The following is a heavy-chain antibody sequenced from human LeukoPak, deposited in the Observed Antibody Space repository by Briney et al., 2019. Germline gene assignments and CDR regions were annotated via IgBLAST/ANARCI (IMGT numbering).Heavy chain of an antibody. J-gene: IGHJ4*02. D-gene: IGHD1-1*01. Sequence: GGSLRLSCAASGFTFSNYCMSWVRQAPGKGLEWVGNINEDGSVKYYVDSVKGRFTISRDNAKNSLYLQMNSLRAEDTAMYYCARLHWNSFDYWGQGSLVTVSS. CDR2: INEDGSVK. V-gene: IGHV3-7*05. CDR1: GFTFSNYC. CDR3: ARLHWNSFDY.